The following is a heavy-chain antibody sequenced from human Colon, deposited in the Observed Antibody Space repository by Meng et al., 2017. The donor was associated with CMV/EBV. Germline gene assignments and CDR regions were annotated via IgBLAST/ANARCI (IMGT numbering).Heavy chain of an antibody. V-gene: IGHV4-34*01. CDR1: GGSFSPYY. D-gene: IGHD3-10*01. J-gene: IGHJ4*02. CDR3: ARGGGTPIRGVLPFDF. CDR2: IDHTGST. Sequence: QVELLQGGGGRLKPSEPLSLTCALYGGSFSPYYWSWIRQSPGKGLEWIAEIDHTGSTNYNPSLKSRVTISIDTSNSHFSLNLTSATAADTAVYYCARGGGTPIRGVLPFDFWGQGTLVTVSS.